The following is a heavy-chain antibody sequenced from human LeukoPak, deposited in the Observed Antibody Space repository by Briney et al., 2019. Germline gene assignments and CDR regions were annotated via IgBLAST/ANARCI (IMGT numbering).Heavy chain of an antibody. V-gene: IGHV1-58*02. Sequence: GASVKVSCKASGFTFTSSAMQWVRQARGQRLEWIGWIVVGSGNTNYAQTFQERVTITRDMSTSTAYMELSSLRSEDTAVYYCAADLAKEYCSGDSCYIFYYYGMDVWGQGTTVTVSS. CDR1: GFTFTSSA. CDR2: IVVGSGNT. CDR3: AADLAKEYCSGDSCYIFYYYGMDV. J-gene: IGHJ6*02. D-gene: IGHD2-15*01.